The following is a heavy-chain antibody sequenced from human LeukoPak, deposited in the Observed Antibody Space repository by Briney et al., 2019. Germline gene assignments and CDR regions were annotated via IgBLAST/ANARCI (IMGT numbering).Heavy chain of an antibody. CDR3: ARDGFLEWYLYYGMDV. J-gene: IGHJ6*02. V-gene: IGHV1-3*01. D-gene: IGHD3-3*01. CDR1: GYTFTSYA. CDR2: INAGNGNT. Sequence: ASVKVSCKASGYTFTSYAMHWVRQAPGQRLEWMGWINAGNGNTKYSQKFQGRVTITRDTSASTAYMELSSLRSEDTAVYYCARDGFLEWYLYYGMDVWGQGTTVTVSS.